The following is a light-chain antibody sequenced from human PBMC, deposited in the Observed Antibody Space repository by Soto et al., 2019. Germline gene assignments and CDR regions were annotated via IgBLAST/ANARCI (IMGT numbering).Light chain of an antibody. CDR1: SSDIGGYNY. CDR2: DVR. CDR3: CSYAGSYVI. V-gene: IGLV2-11*01. J-gene: IGLJ2*01. Sequence: QSALTQPRSVSGSPGQSVTISCTGTSSDIGGYNYVSWYQQSPGKAPKLIIYDVRKWPSGVPDRFSGSKSGNTASLTISGLQAEDEADYYCCSYAGSYVIFGGGTKLTVL.